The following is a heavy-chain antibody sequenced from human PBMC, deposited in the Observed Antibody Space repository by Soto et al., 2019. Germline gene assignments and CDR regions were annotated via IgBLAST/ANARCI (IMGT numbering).Heavy chain of an antibody. CDR3: ARYGPLDYDAYAI. J-gene: IGHJ3*02. V-gene: IGHV3-21*01. CDR1: GFTFSSYS. CDR2: ISSSSSYI. Sequence: GGSLRLSCAASGFTFSSYSMNWVRQAPGKGLEWVSSISSSSSYIYYADSVKGRFTISRDNAKNSLYLQMNSLRAEDTAVYYCARYGPLDYDAYAIWGQGTMVTVSS. D-gene: IGHD4-17*01.